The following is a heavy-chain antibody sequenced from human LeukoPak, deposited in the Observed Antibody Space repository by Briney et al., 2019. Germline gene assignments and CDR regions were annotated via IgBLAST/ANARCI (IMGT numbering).Heavy chain of an antibody. J-gene: IGHJ4*02. CDR1: GGSMSTYY. CDR3: ARGLTIYDILTAYYTFPYFDY. D-gene: IGHD3-9*01. CDR2: IYYSGST. V-gene: IGHV4-59*01. Sequence: PSETLYLTCSVSGGSMSTYYWSRIRQPPGKGLEWIGYIYYSGSTNYNPSLKSRVTISVDTSKNQFSLNLSSVTAADTAVYYCARGLTIYDILTAYYTFPYFDYRGQGTLVTVSS.